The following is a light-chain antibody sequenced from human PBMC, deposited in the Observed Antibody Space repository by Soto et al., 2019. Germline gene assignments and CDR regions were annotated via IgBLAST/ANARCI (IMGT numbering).Light chain of an antibody. CDR1: SSDVGGYDY. CDR2: DVT. V-gene: IGLV2-11*01. Sequence: QSALTQPRSVSGSPGQSVTISCTGTSSDVGGYDYVSWYQHHPGKAPKLMIYDVTKRPSGVPDRFSGSKSGNTASLTISGLQAEDEADDYCCSYVAIYSDVFGTGTKLTVL. J-gene: IGLJ1*01. CDR3: CSYVAIYSDV.